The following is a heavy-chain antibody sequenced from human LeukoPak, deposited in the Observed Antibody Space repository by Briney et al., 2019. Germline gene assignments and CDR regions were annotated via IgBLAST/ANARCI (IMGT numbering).Heavy chain of an antibody. J-gene: IGHJ5*02. CDR1: GGSINDYY. CDR3: ARVVRGAVTSNCFDP. V-gene: IGHV4-59*01. CDR2: ISNSGTT. D-gene: IGHD4-17*01. Sequence: SETLSLTCTVSGGSINDYYWTWIRQAPGKGLEWIGYISNSGTTVYNPSLKSRVTMSVDTSNNEFSLRLTSVTAADTAMYYCARVVRGAVTSNCFDPWGQGTLVTVSS.